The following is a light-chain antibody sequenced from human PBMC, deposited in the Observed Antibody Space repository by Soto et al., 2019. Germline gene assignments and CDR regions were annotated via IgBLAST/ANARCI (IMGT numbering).Light chain of an antibody. CDR2: EVT. CDR1: SSDVGGHNF. Sequence: QSALTQPASVSGSPGQSITISCTGTSSDVGGHNFVCWYQHHPGKAPKLMIYEVTHRPSGISDRFSGSKSGNTASLTISGLQAEDEADYYCNSYTSTFTWVFGGGTKLTVL. J-gene: IGLJ3*02. V-gene: IGLV2-14*01. CDR3: NSYTSTFTWV.